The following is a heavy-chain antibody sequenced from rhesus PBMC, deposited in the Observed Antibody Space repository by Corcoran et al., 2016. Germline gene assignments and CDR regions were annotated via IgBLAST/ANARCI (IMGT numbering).Heavy chain of an antibody. V-gene: IGHV4-169*02. CDR3: ASEGPPAYYGLDS. CDR1: GGSISSSY. Sequence: QLQLQQSVPGLVKPSETLSVTCAVSGGSISSSYWSWIRQAPGKGLEWIGYIYGSRISTNHNPSLKSRVTLSVDTAKNQLSLKLRSVTAADTVVYYCASEGPPAYYGLDSWGQGVVVTVSS. CDR2: IYGSRIST. J-gene: IGHJ6*01.